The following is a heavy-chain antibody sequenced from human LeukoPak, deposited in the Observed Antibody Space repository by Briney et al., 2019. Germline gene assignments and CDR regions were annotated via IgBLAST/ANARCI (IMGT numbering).Heavy chain of an antibody. CDR3: AKRDSIGRWVDY. J-gene: IGHJ4*02. D-gene: IGHD4-11*01. CDR1: GFTFSNYP. Sequence: GGSLRLSCAASGFTFSNYPMGWVRQPPGKGLQWVSIAGGSDGSTYYGDPVKGRFTISRDNSKDTLYLQMSSLRADDTAVYFCAKRDSIGRWVDYWGQGALVTVSS. CDR2: AGGSDGST. V-gene: IGHV3-23*01.